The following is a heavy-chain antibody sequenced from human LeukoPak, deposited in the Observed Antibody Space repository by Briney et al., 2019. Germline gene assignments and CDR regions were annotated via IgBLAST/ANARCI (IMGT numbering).Heavy chain of an antibody. CDR1: GYTFTGFY. D-gene: IGHD1-26*01. J-gene: IGHJ4*02. CDR3: ARGWELLAALDY. Sequence: GASVKVSCKASGYTFTGFYMHWVRQAPGQGLEWMGYIYPNSGATKYAQKFQGRVTMTRDTSISTAYMELSSLRSEDTAVYYCARGWELLAALDYWGQGTLVTVSS. CDR2: IYPNSGAT. V-gene: IGHV1-2*02.